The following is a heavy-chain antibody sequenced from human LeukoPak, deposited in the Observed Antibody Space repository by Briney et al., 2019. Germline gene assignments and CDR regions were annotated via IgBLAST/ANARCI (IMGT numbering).Heavy chain of an antibody. CDR1: GYTFTSYY. D-gene: IGHD3/OR15-3a*01. CDR2: INPSGGST. Sequence: ASVNVSCKASGYTFTSYYMHWVRQAPGQGLEWMGIINPSGGSTSYAQKFQGRVTMTRDTSTSTVYMELSSLRSEDTAVYYCATVGLTPPFDPWGQGTLVTVSS. J-gene: IGHJ5*02. V-gene: IGHV1-46*01. CDR3: ATVGLTPPFDP.